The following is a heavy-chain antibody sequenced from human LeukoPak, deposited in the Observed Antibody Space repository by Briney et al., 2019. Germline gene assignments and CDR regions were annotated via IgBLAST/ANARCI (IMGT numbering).Heavy chain of an antibody. J-gene: IGHJ4*02. CDR1: GGSISGYY. V-gene: IGHV4-59*08. Sequence: SETLSLTCTVSGGSISGYYWSWIRQPPRRGLEWIGYMYYSGSTNYNPSLKSRVTISVDTSKNQFSLRLSFVTAADTAVYYCARRRYTSGQVDSWGQGTLVTVSS. D-gene: IGHD6-19*01. CDR2: MYYSGST. CDR3: ARRRYTSGQVDS.